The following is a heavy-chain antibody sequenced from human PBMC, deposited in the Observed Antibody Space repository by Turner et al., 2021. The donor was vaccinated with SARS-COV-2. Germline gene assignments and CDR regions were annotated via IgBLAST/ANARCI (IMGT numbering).Heavy chain of an antibody. J-gene: IGHJ6*02. V-gene: IGHV4-39*02. CDR2: IYYSGST. D-gene: IGHD2-15*01. CDR3: AGEVVAVTRPYQYGMDV. Sequence: QLQLQASGPGLVKPSETLSPTCTVSGGHISSSSYYWGWIRQPPGKGLEWIGSIYYSGSTYYNPSLESRVTISVDTSKNQFSLKLSSVTAADTAVYYGAGEVVAVTRPYQYGMDVWGQGTTVTVSS. CDR1: GGHISSSSYY.